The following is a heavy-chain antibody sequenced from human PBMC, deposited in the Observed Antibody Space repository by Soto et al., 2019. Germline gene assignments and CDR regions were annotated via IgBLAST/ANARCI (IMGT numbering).Heavy chain of an antibody. CDR1: GFTFSSYA. D-gene: IGHD1-26*01. Sequence: PGGSLRLSCSASGFTFSSYAMHWVRQAPGKGLEYVSAISSNGGSTYYADSVKGRFTISRDNSKNTLYLQMNSLRAEDTAVYYCAKDLGATLGDPWGQGTLVTVSS. CDR2: ISSNGGST. J-gene: IGHJ5*02. CDR3: AKDLGATLGDP. V-gene: IGHV3-64*04.